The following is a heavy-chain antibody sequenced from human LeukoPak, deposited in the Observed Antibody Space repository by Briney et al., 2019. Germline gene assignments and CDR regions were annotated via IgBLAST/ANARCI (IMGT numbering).Heavy chain of an antibody. V-gene: IGHV3-23*01. CDR1: GFTFSSYA. J-gene: IGHJ4*02. Sequence: GGSLRLSCAASGFTFSSYAMSWVRQAPGKGLEWVSAISGSGGSTYYADSVKGRFTISRDNSKNTLYLQMNSLRAEDTAVYYCAKDSGSYYRGGYFDYWGQGTLVTVSS. CDR2: ISGSGGST. CDR3: AKDSGSYYRGGYFDY. D-gene: IGHD1-26*01.